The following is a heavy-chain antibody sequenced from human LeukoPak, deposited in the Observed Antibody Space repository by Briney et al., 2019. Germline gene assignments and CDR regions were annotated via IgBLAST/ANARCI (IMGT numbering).Heavy chain of an antibody. CDR3: ARHKGSSIPFGY. V-gene: IGHV4-61*05. CDR1: GGSISSSSYY. D-gene: IGHD3-10*01. CDR2: IYYSGST. J-gene: IGHJ4*02. Sequence: SETLSLTCTVSGGSISSSSYYWGWIRQPPGKGLEWIGYIYYSGSTNYNPSLKSRVTISVDASKNQFSLKLSSVTAADTAVYYCARHKGSSIPFGYWGQGTLVTVSS.